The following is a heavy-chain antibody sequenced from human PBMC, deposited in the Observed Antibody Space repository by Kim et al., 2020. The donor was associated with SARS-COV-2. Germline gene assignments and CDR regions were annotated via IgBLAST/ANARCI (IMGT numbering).Heavy chain of an antibody. J-gene: IGHJ4*02. CDR1: GGSISSYY. Sequence: SETLSLTCTVSGGSISSYYWSWIRQPPGKGLEWIGYIYYSGSTNYNPSLKSRVTISVDTYKNQFSLKLSSVTAADTAVYYCARASVAGVFDYWGQGTLVTVSS. CDR2: IYYSGST. D-gene: IGHD6-19*01. V-gene: IGHV4-59*01. CDR3: ARASVAGVFDY.